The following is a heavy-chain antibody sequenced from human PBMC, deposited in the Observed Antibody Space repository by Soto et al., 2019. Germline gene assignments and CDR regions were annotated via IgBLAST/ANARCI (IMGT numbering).Heavy chain of an antibody. CDR1: GFTFSSYN. V-gene: IGHV3-30-3*01. Sequence: QVQLVESGGGVVQPGRSLRLSCAASGFTFSSYNMHWVRQAPGKGLEWMVVISYDGINKYYADSVKGRFTISRDNSKDTLYLQMNSLRAEDTAVYYCARDLERRNDYQAMDVWGQGTTVTVSS. J-gene: IGHJ6*02. CDR2: ISYDGINK. CDR3: ARDLERRNDYQAMDV. D-gene: IGHD1-1*01.